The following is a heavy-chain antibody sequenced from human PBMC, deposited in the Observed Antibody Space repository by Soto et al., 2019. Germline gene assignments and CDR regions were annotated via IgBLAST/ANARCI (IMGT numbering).Heavy chain of an antibody. CDR2: ITSSSITI. CDR1: GFTFSSYA. Sequence: QPGGSLRLSCAVSGFTFSSYAMNWVRQAPGKGLEWVSYITSSSITIYYADSVKGRFTASRDNAKNSFYLQMNSLGDEDTAVYYCARVYCSGVNCYPGTFNIWAQGTRVT. J-gene: IGHJ3*02. CDR3: ARVYCSGVNCYPGTFNI. V-gene: IGHV3-48*02. D-gene: IGHD2-15*01.